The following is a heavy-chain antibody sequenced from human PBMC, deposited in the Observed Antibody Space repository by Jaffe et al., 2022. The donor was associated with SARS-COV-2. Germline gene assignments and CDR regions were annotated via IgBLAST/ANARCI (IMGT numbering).Heavy chain of an antibody. V-gene: IGHV4-34*01. Sequence: QVQLQQWGAGLLKPSETLSLTCAVYGGSFSGYYWSWIRQPPGKGLEWIGEINHSGSTNYNPSLKSRVTISVDTSKNQFSLKLSSVTAADTAVYYCARDPTYGSGSLGWFDPWGQGTLVTVSS. CDR3: ARDPTYGSGSLGWFDP. CDR1: GGSFSGYY. CDR2: INHSGST. J-gene: IGHJ5*02. D-gene: IGHD3-10*01.